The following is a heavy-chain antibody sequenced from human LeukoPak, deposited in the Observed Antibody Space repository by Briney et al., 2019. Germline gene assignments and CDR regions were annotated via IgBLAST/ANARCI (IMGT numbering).Heavy chain of an antibody. D-gene: IGHD2-21*02. CDR2: IGSDGGGI. Sequence: GGSLRLSCAASGFTFNTYAMTWVRQAPGKGLEWVSVIGSDGGGIQYADSVKGRFSISRDNSKNTLCLQMNSLRTEDTAIYYCAKYAPPTTVVTRFFDAWGQGSLVSVSS. V-gene: IGHV3-23*01. CDR3: AKYAPPTTVVTRFFDA. CDR1: GFTFNTYA. J-gene: IGHJ4*02.